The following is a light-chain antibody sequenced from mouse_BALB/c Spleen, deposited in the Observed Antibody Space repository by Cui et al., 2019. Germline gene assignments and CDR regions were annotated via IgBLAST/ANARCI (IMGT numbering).Light chain of an antibody. CDR2: NAK. CDR3: QHFWSTPPT. CDR1: RNTNNS. J-gene: IGKJ1*01. Sequence: DIQMTQSPASLSASVGETLPFTCRANRNTNNSLAWYQQKQGKSPQLLVYNAKTLADGVPSRFSGSGSGTQYSLKINSLQPEDFGRYYCQHFWSTPPTFGGGTKLEIK. V-gene: IGKV12-41*01.